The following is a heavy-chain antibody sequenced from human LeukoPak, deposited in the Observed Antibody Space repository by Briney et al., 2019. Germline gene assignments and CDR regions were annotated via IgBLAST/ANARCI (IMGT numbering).Heavy chain of an antibody. CDR3: ARAGGGNYYDSSGQPHPRPWFDY. CDR2: INSDGSST. J-gene: IGHJ4*02. Sequence: PGGSLRLSCAASGFTFSNAWMNWVRQAPGKGLVWVSRINSDGSSTSYADSVKGRFTISRDNAKNTLYLQMNSLRAEDTAVYYWARAGGGNYYDSSGQPHPRPWFDYWGQGTLVTVSS. V-gene: IGHV3-74*01. CDR1: GFTFSNAW. D-gene: IGHD3-22*01.